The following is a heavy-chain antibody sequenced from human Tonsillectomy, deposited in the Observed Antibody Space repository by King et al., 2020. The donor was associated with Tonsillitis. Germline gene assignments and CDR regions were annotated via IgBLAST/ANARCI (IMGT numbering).Heavy chain of an antibody. CDR3: STHWAGADYVDY. D-gene: IGHD6-19*01. CDR2: AYHSGSP. CDR1: GDSISSTTYT. J-gene: IGHJ4*02. V-gene: IGHV4-39*01. Sequence: QLQESGPGLVKPSETLSLTCTVSGDSISSTTYTFVWLRQPPGKGLEWIGTAYHSGSPTYKPSLRSRVTISVDASMTQFSLRLTYVTAADTAVYYCSTHWAGADYVDYWGQGTLVTVSS.